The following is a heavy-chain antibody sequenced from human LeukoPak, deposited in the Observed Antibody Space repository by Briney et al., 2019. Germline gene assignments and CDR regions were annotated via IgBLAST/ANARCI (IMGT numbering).Heavy chain of an antibody. CDR2: IIPIFGTA. CDR1: GGTFSIYA. CDR3: ARALPAAIHWFDP. Sequence: SVKVSCTASGGTFSIYAISWVRQAPGQGLEWMGGIIPIFGTANYAQKFQGRVTITTDESTSTAYMELSSLRSEDTAVYYCARALPAAIHWFDPWGQGTLVTVSS. V-gene: IGHV1-69*05. J-gene: IGHJ5*02. D-gene: IGHD2-2*01.